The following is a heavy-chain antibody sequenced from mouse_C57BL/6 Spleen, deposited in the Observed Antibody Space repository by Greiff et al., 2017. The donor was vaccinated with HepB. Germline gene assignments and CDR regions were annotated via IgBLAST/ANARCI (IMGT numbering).Heavy chain of an antibody. CDR3: VSITTVVATEYFDV. D-gene: IGHD1-1*01. CDR1: GYTFTSYW. V-gene: IGHV1-53*01. CDR2: INPSNGGT. J-gene: IGHJ1*03. Sequence: QVQLQQPGTELVKPGASVKLSCKASGYTFTSYWMHWVKQRPGQGLEWIGNINPSNGGTNYNEKFKSKATLTVDKSSSTAYMQLSSLTSEDSAVYYCVSITTVVATEYFDVWGTGTTVTVSS.